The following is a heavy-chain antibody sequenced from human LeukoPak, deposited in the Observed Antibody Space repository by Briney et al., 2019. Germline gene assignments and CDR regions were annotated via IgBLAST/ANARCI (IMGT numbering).Heavy chain of an antibody. V-gene: IGHV3-20*04. CDR1: GFTFDDYG. Sequence: GGSLRLSCAASGFTFDDYGMSWVRQAPGKGLEWVSGINWNGGSTGYADSVKGRFTISRDNSKNTLDLQMNSLRAEDTAVYYCAKARMVGTTYFDYWGQGTLVTVSS. CDR2: INWNGGST. D-gene: IGHD1-26*01. J-gene: IGHJ4*02. CDR3: AKARMVGTTYFDY.